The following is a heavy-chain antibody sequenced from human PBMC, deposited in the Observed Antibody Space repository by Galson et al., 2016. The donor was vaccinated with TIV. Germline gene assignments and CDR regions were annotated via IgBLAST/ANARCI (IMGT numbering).Heavy chain of an antibody. CDR1: GGTFRRYS. V-gene: IGHV1-69*02. CDR2: IIPMLGMT. J-gene: IGHJ4*02. CDR3: ARAAPRLVGAIDY. D-gene: IGHD1-26*01. Sequence: SVKVSCKASGGTFRRYSISWVRQAPGQGLEWMGRIIPMLGMTNYAQRFQGRVTITADEFMSTAYMEMSGLRFGDTATYYCARAAPRLVGAIDYWGQGILVSVSS.